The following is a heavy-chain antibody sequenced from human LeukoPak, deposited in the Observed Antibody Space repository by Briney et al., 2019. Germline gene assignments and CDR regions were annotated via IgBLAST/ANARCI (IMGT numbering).Heavy chain of an antibody. D-gene: IGHD6-13*01. CDR2: INHSGST. J-gene: IGHJ4*02. CDR3: ARGRWHPSVRVDY. V-gene: IGHV4-34*01. CDR1: GGSFSGYY. Sequence: PSETLSLTCAVYGGSFSGYYWSWIRQPPGKGLEWIGEINHSGSTNYNPSLKSRVTISVDTSKDQFSLKLNSVTAADTAVYYCARGRWHPSVRVDYWGQGTLVTVSS.